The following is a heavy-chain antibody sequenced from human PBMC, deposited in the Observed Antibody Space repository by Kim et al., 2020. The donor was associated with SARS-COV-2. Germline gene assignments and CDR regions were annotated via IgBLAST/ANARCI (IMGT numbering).Heavy chain of an antibody. CDR3: ASSQYHYDSSGYYFVFDY. Sequence: SETLSLTCTVSGGSISSTTYYWGWIRQPPGKGLEWIGSMYYGGDTYLNPSLKSRVIVSVDPSKNQFSLKLNSVAAADTAVYYCASSQYHYDSSGYYFVFDYWGQGTLVTVSS. CDR2: MYYGGDT. V-gene: IGHV4-39*01. CDR1: GGSISSTTYY. J-gene: IGHJ4*02. D-gene: IGHD3-22*01.